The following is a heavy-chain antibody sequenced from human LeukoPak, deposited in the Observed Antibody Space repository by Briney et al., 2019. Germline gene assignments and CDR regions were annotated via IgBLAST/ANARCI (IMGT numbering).Heavy chain of an antibody. CDR2: INPNSGGT. V-gene: IGHV1-2*02. CDR3: ARAEIYYDSSGYLEMYYFDY. J-gene: IGHJ4*02. D-gene: IGHD3-22*01. Sequence: GASVKVSCKASGYTFTGYYMHWVRQAPGQGLEWMGWINPNSGGTNYAQKFQGRVTMTRDTSISTAYMELSRLRSDDTAVYYCARAEIYYDSSGYLEMYYFDYWGQGALVTVSS. CDR1: GYTFTGYY.